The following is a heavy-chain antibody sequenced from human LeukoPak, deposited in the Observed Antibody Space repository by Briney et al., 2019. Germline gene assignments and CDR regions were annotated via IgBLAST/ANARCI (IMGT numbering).Heavy chain of an antibody. CDR2: FNSDGSSR. D-gene: IGHD3-22*01. J-gene: IGHJ4*02. V-gene: IGHV3-74*01. CDR3: ARGGPDSSDYSSLFDY. Sequence: GPLRLSCEASGFTFRNYWMSWVRQAPGKGLVWVPRFNSDGSSRHYADSVKGRFTISRDNAKNTLHLQMTSLRAEDTAVYYCARGGPDSSDYSSLFDYWGRGILVTVSS. CDR1: GFTFRNYW.